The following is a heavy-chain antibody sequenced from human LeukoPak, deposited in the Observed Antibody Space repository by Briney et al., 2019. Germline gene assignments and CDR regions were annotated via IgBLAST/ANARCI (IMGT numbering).Heavy chain of an antibody. D-gene: IGHD3-3*01. CDR2: IHYSGST. Sequence: SETLSLTCTVSGGSISSYYWSWIRQPPGKGLEWIGYIHYSGSTKYKSSLKSRVTISVDTSKNQFSLKLNSVTAADTAVYYCARGAYDFWIPNWFDPWGQGTLVTVSS. J-gene: IGHJ5*02. CDR1: GGSISSYY. V-gene: IGHV4-59*12. CDR3: ARGAYDFWIPNWFDP.